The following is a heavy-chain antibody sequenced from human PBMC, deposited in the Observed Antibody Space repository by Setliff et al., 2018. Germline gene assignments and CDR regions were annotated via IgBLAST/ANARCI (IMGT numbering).Heavy chain of an antibody. Sequence: ASVKVSCKASGYTFTGYYMYWVRQAPGQGLEWMGWITPNSGGTNYAQKFQGRVTMTRDTSITTAFMELSSLRSEDTAVYYCATGGSSGYYYNWFDPWGQGTLVTVSS. CDR3: ATGGSSGYYYNWFDP. CDR2: ITPNSGGT. D-gene: IGHD3-22*01. J-gene: IGHJ5*02. CDR1: GYTFTGYY. V-gene: IGHV1-2*02.